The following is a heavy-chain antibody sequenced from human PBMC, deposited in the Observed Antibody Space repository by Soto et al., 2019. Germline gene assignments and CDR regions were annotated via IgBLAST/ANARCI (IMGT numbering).Heavy chain of an antibody. Sequence: QPGGSLRLSCAASGFTFSSYGMHWVRQAPGKGLEWVAVISYDGSNKYYADSVKGRFTISRDNSKNTLYLQMNSPRAEDTAVYYCARGTLITMARRDYYYGMDVWGQGTTVTVSS. CDR1: GFTFSSYG. CDR3: ARGTLITMARRDYYYGMDV. D-gene: IGHD3-10*01. J-gene: IGHJ6*02. CDR2: ISYDGSNK. V-gene: IGHV3-30*03.